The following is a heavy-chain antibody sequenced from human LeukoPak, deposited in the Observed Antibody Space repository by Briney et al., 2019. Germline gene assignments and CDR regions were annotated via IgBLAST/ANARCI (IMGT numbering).Heavy chain of an antibody. V-gene: IGHV4-34*01. Sequence: SETLSLTCAVYGGSFSGYYWSWLRQPPGRGLEWIGELNHSGSTNYNPSLKSRVTISVDTSKNQFSLKLSSVTAADTAVYYCARGRGPDYDFWSGYLNWFDPWGQGTLVTVSS. CDR3: ARGRGPDYDFWSGYLNWFDP. D-gene: IGHD3-3*01. CDR1: GGSFSGYY. J-gene: IGHJ5*02. CDR2: LNHSGST.